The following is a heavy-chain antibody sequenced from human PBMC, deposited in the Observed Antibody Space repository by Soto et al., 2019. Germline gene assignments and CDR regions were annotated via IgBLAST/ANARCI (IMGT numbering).Heavy chain of an antibody. CDR3: ATEARYDY. CDR2: IYSVGST. Sequence: LRLSYHASGFTVSSTYMSWVRQARWKVLEWDTVIYSVGSTYYADSLKGRFTISRDNSKNTRYLQIKSLRADDTAVYSCATEARYDY. J-gene: IGHJ4*01. CDR1: GFTVSSTY. V-gene: IGHV3-53*01.